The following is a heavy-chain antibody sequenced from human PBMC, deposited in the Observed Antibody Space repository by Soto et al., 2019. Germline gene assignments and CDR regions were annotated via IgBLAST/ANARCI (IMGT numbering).Heavy chain of an antibody. Sequence: SEPRSHTATVSGCSMGSRDYYWIWIRQHPGKGLEWIVYVHYSGTTYNNPSLKSRVTISIDTSKNQFSLKLSSVTAADTAVYYCARVGTMVRGVIITPLWDYYGMDAWCQGTTVTVSS. V-gene: IGHV4-31*03. CDR2: VHYSGTT. CDR3: ARVGTMVRGVIITPLWDYYGMDA. CDR1: GCSMGSRDYY. J-gene: IGHJ6*02. D-gene: IGHD3-10*01.